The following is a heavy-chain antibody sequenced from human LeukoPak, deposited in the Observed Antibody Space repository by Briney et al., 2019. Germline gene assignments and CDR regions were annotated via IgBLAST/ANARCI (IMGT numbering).Heavy chain of an antibody. D-gene: IGHD3-9*01. CDR1: GYSISSGYY. Sequence: SETLSPTCAVSGYSISSGYYWCWIRQPPGKGLEWIGSIYHSGSTYYNPSLKSRVTISVDTSKNQFSLKLSSVTAADTAVYYCARHYDILTGYYSYYYMDVWGKGTTVTVSS. CDR3: ARHYDILTGYYSYYYMDV. V-gene: IGHV4-38-2*01. CDR2: IYHSGST. J-gene: IGHJ6*03.